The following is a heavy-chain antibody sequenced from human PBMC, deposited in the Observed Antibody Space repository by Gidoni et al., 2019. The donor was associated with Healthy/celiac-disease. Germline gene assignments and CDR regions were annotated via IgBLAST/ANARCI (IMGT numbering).Heavy chain of an antibody. CDR1: GFPFRRYA. V-gene: IGHV3-23*01. D-gene: IGHD2-21*02. CDR2: ISGSGGST. J-gene: IGHJ4*02. CDR3: AKDQVPRAIVVVTAISY. Sequence: EVPLLESGGGLVQPGGSLRLSCPASGFPFRRYAMSWVRQAPGKGLEWVSAISGSGGSTYYADSVKGRFTISRDNSKNTLYLQMNSLRAEDTAVYYCAKDQVPRAIVVVTAISYWGQGTLVTVSS.